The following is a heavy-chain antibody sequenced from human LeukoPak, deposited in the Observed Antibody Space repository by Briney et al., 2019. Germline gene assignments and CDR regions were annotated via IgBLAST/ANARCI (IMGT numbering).Heavy chain of an antibody. Sequence: PSETLSLTCTVSGGSISSYYWSWIRQPPGKGLEWIGYIYYSGSTNYNPSLKSRVTISVDTSKNQFSLKLSSVTAADTAVYYCARATYDSSGYFEKLMFDPWGQGTLVTVSS. CDR1: GGSISSYY. CDR2: IYYSGST. V-gene: IGHV4-59*01. CDR3: ARATYDSSGYFEKLMFDP. D-gene: IGHD3-22*01. J-gene: IGHJ5*02.